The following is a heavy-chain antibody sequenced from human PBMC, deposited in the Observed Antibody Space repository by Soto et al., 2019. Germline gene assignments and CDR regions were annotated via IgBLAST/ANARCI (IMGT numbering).Heavy chain of an antibody. CDR1: GFTFSSYW. J-gene: IGHJ4*02. CDR2: INGDGSTA. V-gene: IGHV3-74*01. D-gene: IGHD3-22*01. CDR3: ARPRYDGSGTPFDH. Sequence: EVQLVESGGGLVQPGGSLRFSCAASGFTFSSYWMRWVRQAPGKGLVWVSGINGDGSTATYADSVKGRFIISRDNAKNMLYLQMNSLTAEATAVYYCARPRYDGSGTPFDHWGQGTLVTVSS.